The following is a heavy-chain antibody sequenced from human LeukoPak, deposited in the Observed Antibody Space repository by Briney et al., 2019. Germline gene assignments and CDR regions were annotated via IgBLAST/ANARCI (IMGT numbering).Heavy chain of an antibody. Sequence: GGSLRLSCAASGFTFSNYVISWVRQAPGKGLEWVSGTSGSGGSTYYADSVKGRFTVSRDNSKNTLYLQMNSLRAEDTAVYYCARDQGDGSDYWGQGTLVTVSS. CDR2: TSGSGGST. D-gene: IGHD5-24*01. J-gene: IGHJ4*02. V-gene: IGHV3-23*01. CDR1: GFTFSNYV. CDR3: ARDQGDGSDY.